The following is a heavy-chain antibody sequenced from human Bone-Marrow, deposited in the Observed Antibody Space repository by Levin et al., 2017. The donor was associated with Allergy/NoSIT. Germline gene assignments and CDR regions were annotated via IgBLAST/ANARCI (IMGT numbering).Heavy chain of an antibody. CDR1: GDTFRSHA. J-gene: IGHJ4*02. D-gene: IGHD3-22*01. CDR3: ATYRQSGGYYYDYFDH. V-gene: IGHV1-69*13. CDR2: IIPTFDTA. Sequence: ASVKVSCKASGDTFRSHAIGWVRQASGQGLEWMGGIIPTFDTANYAEKFLGRVWITADESTNTVYMELSSLKSEDTAVYYCATYRQSGGYYYDYFDHWGQGTLVTVSS.